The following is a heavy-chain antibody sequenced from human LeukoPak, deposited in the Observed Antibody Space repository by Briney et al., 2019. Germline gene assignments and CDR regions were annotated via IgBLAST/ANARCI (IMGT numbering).Heavy chain of an antibody. CDR2: IIPIFGIA. CDR1: GGTFSSYA. CDR3: ASGYSYGLRAFDI. Sequence: GASVKVSCKASGGTFSSYAISWVRQAPGQGLEWMGRIIPIFGIANYAQKFQGRVTITADKSTSTAYMELSSLRSEDTAVYYCASGYSYGLRAFDIWGQGTMVTVSS. D-gene: IGHD5-18*01. V-gene: IGHV1-69*04. J-gene: IGHJ3*02.